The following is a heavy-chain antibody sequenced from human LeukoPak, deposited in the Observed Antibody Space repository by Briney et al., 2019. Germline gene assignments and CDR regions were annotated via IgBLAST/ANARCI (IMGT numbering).Heavy chain of an antibody. D-gene: IGHD3-22*01. V-gene: IGHV3-30*04. CDR3: VRDRDSTGYYDY. Sequence: PGRSLRLSCAASGFTFSNYPMHWVRQAPGKGLEWVAVVSDDGNNIYYADSVKGRFTISRGNSKNTLYLQTNSLRAEDTALYYCVRDRDSTGYYDYWGQGTLVTVSS. CDR1: GFTFSNYP. CDR2: VSDDGNNI. J-gene: IGHJ4*02.